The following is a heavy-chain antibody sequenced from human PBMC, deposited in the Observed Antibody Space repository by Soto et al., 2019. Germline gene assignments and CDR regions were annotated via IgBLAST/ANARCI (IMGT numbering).Heavy chain of an antibody. CDR1: GGSISSGGYY. D-gene: IGHD2-21*01. V-gene: IGHV4-31*03. CDR2: IYYSGGT. J-gene: IGHJ6*02. Sequence: QVQLQESGPGLVKPSQTLSLTCTVSGGSISSGGYYWSWIRQHPGKGLEWSGYIYYSGGTHYNPSLKRRVTISVDTSKNQFSLKLSSVTAADTAVYYCAASCVGCGGFNYYGMDVWGQGTTVTVSS. CDR3: AASCVGCGGFNYYGMDV.